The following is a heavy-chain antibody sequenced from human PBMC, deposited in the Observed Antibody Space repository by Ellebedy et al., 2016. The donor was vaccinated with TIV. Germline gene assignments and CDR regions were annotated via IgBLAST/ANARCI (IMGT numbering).Heavy chain of an antibody. J-gene: IGHJ4*02. CDR2: IYSTGDT. Sequence: GGSLRPSCAVPGFTVRSKYMNWVRQAPGKGLEWVPLIYSTGDTYYADSVKGRFTVSRDNSQNTLYLQMTSLRVDDTAVYYCATDPDGVYGDTSAYWGRGTLVTVSS. CDR1: GFTVRSKY. CDR3: ATDPDGVYGDTSAY. D-gene: IGHD4-17*01. V-gene: IGHV3-53*01.